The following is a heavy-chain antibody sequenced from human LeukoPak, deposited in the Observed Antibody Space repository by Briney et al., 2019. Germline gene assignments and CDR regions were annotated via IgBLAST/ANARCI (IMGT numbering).Heavy chain of an antibody. CDR2: ISYDGSNK. V-gene: IGHV3-30-3*01. D-gene: IGHD4-17*01. CDR3: AREDYGDYRAFDI. J-gene: IGHJ3*02. Sequence: PGRSLRLSCAASGFTFSSYAMHWVRQAPGKGLEWVAVISYDGSNKYYADSVKGRFTISRDNSKNTLYLQMNSLRAEDTAVYYCAREDYGDYRAFDIWGQGTMVTVSS. CDR1: GFTFSSYA.